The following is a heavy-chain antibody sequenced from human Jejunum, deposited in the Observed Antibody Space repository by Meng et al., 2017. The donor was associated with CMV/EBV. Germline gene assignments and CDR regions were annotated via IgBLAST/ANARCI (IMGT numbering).Heavy chain of an antibody. CDR2: ISPYNGQT. Sequence: CKTSGYTFNSYGITWVRQAPGQGPEWLGWISPYNGQTSYAQKVQGRVTMTTDTSTSTVYMELRSLTSNDTAVYYCARDGTGTSWYDSWGQGTLVTVSS. J-gene: IGHJ5*01. D-gene: IGHD1-26*01. CDR1: GYTFNSYG. V-gene: IGHV1-18*01. CDR3: ARDGTGTSWYDS.